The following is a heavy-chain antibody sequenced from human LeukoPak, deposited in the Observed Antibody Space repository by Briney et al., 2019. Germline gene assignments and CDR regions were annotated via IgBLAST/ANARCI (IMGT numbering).Heavy chain of an antibody. D-gene: IGHD5-12*01. Sequence: ASVTVSCKASGFTYNTYYLYWMRQAPGQGLEWMVWIRLRDGGTIYAQRFQDRFIMTTDPSTNTASMELRSLTSDDTAVYFCARADWVGSGHAGFYSDYWGQGTLVTVSS. J-gene: IGHJ4*02. CDR3: ARADWVGSGHAGFYSDY. CDR2: IRLRDGGT. CDR1: GFTYNTYY. V-gene: IGHV1-2*02.